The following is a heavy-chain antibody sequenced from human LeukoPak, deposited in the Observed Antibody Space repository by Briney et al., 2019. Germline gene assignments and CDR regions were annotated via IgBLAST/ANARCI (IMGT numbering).Heavy chain of an antibody. Sequence: PSETLSLTCTVSGGSISSSSYYWGWIRQPPGKGLEWIGSIYYSGSTYYNPSLKSRVTISVDTSKNQFSLKLSSVTAADTAVYYCARAHSSGWYYFDYWGQGTLATVSS. V-gene: IGHV4-39*01. CDR1: GGSISSSSYY. J-gene: IGHJ4*02. CDR3: ARAHSSGWYYFDY. CDR2: IYYSGST. D-gene: IGHD6-19*01.